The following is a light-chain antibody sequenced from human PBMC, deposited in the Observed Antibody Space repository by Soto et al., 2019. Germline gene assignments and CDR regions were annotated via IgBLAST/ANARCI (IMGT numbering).Light chain of an antibody. CDR3: QQFEPFPVT. J-gene: IGKJ4*02. V-gene: IGKV1-9*01. CDR1: QGLSNC. CDR2: SAS. Sequence: MHFTQSPSLLSSSVGDTVTITCRASQGLSNCLAWYQQKPGEAPDLLIYSASTLPRGVPSRFSCSGSGTKFSLTITGMHPDDFATYYCQQFEPFPVTFGAGTKVDIK.